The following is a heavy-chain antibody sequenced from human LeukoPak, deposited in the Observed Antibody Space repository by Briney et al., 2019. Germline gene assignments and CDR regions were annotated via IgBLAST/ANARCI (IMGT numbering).Heavy chain of an antibody. CDR3: ARGYRVAVAGTTDY. V-gene: IGHV1-8*03. CDR1: GYTFTSYG. D-gene: IGHD6-19*01. Sequence: GASVKVSCKASGYTFTSYGISWVRQAPGQGLEWMGWMNPNSGNTGYAQKFQGRVTITRNTSISTAYMELSSLRSEDTAVYYCARGYRVAVAGTTDYWGQGTLVTVSS. J-gene: IGHJ4*02. CDR2: MNPNSGNT.